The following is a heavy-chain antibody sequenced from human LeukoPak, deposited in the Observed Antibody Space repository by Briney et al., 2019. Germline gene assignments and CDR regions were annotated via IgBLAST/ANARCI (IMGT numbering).Heavy chain of an antibody. Sequence: PGASVKVSCKASRGTFSSYAINWVRQAPGQGLEWMGLINPTGGSTGYAQKFQGRVTMTRDMSTSTDYMELSSLRSEDTAIYYCARDNSVGDNAWWFDPWGQGTLVTVSS. D-gene: IGHD1-26*01. CDR2: INPTGGST. CDR1: RGTFSSYA. J-gene: IGHJ5*02. V-gene: IGHV1-46*01. CDR3: ARDNSVGDNAWWFDP.